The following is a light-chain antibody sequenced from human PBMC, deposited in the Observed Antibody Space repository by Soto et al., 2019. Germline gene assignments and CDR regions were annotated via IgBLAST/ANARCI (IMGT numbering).Light chain of an antibody. CDR1: SSAVGSYNL. J-gene: IGLJ3*02. CDR3: FSYARGRIWV. V-gene: IGLV2-23*01. Sequence: QSVLTQPASVSGSPGQSLTISCTGTSSAVGSYNLVSWYQQHPGKAPKLMIYEGTKRPSGVSHRFSGSKSGNTASLTISRLQAEDEADYFCFSYARGRIWVFGGGTKVTVL. CDR2: EGT.